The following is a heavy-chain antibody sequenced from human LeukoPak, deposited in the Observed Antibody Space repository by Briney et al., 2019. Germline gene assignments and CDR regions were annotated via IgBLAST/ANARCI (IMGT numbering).Heavy chain of an antibody. CDR1: GSTFNSHS. Sequence: GGSLRLSCTVSGSTFNSHSMNWVRQAPGKGLKWISYISSRGSAVYSAVSVKGRFTISRDNANNSLFLQMNSLRDEDTAVYYCARVVLGYCSGGSCPGGYYYYMDVWGKGTSVTVSS. CDR2: ISSRGSAV. D-gene: IGHD2-15*01. V-gene: IGHV3-48*02. J-gene: IGHJ6*03. CDR3: ARVVLGYCSGGSCPGGYYYYMDV.